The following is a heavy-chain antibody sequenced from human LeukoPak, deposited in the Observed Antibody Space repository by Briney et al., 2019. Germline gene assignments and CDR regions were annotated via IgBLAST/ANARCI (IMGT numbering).Heavy chain of an antibody. Sequence: AVGPLRLSCAASGFTFSSYGMHWVRQAPGKGLEWVAFIRYDGSNKYYADSVKGRFTISRDNSKNTLYLQMNSLRAEDTAVYYCAKEREYYYDSSGHYYFDYWGQGTLVTVSS. V-gene: IGHV3-30*02. J-gene: IGHJ4*02. CDR3: AKEREYYYDSSGHYYFDY. D-gene: IGHD3-22*01. CDR1: GFTFSSYG. CDR2: IRYDGSNK.